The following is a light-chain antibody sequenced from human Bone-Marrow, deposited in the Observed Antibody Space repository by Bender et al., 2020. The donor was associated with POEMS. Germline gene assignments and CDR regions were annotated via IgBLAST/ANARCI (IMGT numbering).Light chain of an antibody. CDR3: QSVDNSLGGWV. CDR1: SSNTGSGYD. Sequence: QSVLTQPPSVSGAPGQRVTISCTGSSSNTGSGYDINWYQHLPGTAPKLLIYGYKNRPSGVPDRFSGSKSGTSASLAITGLQAEDEGDYYCQSVDNSLGGWVFGGGTKLTVL. V-gene: IGLV1-40*01. J-gene: IGLJ3*02. CDR2: GYK.